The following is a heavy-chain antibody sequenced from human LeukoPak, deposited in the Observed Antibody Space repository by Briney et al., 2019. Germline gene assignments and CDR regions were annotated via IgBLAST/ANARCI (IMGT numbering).Heavy chain of an antibody. Sequence: PGGSLRLSCAASGFAFSSLAMGWVRQAPGQGLEWVSVISDSGSLTYYADSVKGRFTISRDNSKNTLFLQVNSLRAEDTAVYYCAKDARRTNGWYFFDYWGQGTLVTVSS. V-gene: IGHV3-23*01. CDR1: GFAFSSLA. D-gene: IGHD6-19*01. CDR2: ISDSGSLT. CDR3: AKDARRTNGWYFFDY. J-gene: IGHJ4*02.